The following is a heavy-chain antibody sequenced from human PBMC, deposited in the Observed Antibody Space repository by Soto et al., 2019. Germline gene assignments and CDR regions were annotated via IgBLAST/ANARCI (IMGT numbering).Heavy chain of an antibody. Sequence: QLHLQESGPGLLKPSETLSLTCTVSGGSISSSAYYWGWIRQPPGKRLEWIASISYSGSTYYNPSLKSRVTISVDTSKNQFSLKLRSMTAADTAVYYCAIKVEVTYFDYWGQGTLVTVSS. D-gene: IGHD1-1*01. CDR2: ISYSGST. J-gene: IGHJ4*02. V-gene: IGHV4-39*01. CDR3: AIKVEVTYFDY. CDR1: GGSISSSAYY.